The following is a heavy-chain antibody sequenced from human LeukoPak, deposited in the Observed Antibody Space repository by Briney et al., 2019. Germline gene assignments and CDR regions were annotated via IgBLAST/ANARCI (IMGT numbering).Heavy chain of an antibody. J-gene: IGHJ6*03. D-gene: IGHD6-13*01. CDR3: ARGYSSSWYVHYYYMDV. Sequence: GGSLRLSCAASGFTLSDYYMSWIRQAPGKGLEWVSYISSSGSTIYYADSVKGRFTISRDNAKNSLYLQMNSLRAEDTAVYYCARGYSSSWYVHYYYMDVWGKGTTVTVSS. CDR2: ISSSGSTI. V-gene: IGHV3-11*01. CDR1: GFTLSDYY.